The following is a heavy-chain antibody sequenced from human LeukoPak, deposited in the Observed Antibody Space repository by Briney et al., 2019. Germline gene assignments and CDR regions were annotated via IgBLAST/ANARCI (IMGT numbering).Heavy chain of an antibody. Sequence: SETLSLTCTVSGGSISSSSYYWGWIRQPPGKGLEWIGSIYYSGSTYYNPSLKSRVTISVDTPKNQFSLKLSSVTAADTAVYYCARPGGGSGWYFDLWGRGTLVTVSS. CDR1: GGSISSSSYY. J-gene: IGHJ2*01. V-gene: IGHV4-39*01. CDR3: ARPGGGSGWYFDL. D-gene: IGHD1-26*01. CDR2: IYYSGST.